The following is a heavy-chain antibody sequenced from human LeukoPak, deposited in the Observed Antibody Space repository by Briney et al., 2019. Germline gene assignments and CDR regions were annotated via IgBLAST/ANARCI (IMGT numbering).Heavy chain of an antibody. V-gene: IGHV7-4-1*02. J-gene: IGHJ6*03. D-gene: IGHD2-2*01. CDR3: ARGTREYCSSTSCSSFYYYYYYMDV. CDR1: GYSSTNYG. CDR2: INTNTGNP. Sequence: RASVTVSCKASGYSSTNYGISWVRQAPGQGLEWMGWINTNTGNPTYAQGFTGRFVFSLDTSVSTAYLQISSLKAEDTAVYYCARGTREYCSSTSCSSFYYYYYYMDVWGKGTTVTVSS.